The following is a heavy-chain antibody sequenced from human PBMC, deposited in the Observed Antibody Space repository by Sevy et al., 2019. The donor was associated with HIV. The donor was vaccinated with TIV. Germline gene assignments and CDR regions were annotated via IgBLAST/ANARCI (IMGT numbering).Heavy chain of an antibody. CDR1: GVTFSSNN. CDR2: ISSSGGYI. CDR3: ASWLHDFWV. Sequence: GRSLRLSCAASGVTFSSNNMNWVRQAPGKGLEWVSFISSSGGYIYYADSVKGRFTISRDNAKNSLYLQMNSLRAEDTAVYYCASWLHDFWVWGQGTPVTVSS. D-gene: IGHD3-3*01. V-gene: IGHV3-21*06. J-gene: IGHJ4*02.